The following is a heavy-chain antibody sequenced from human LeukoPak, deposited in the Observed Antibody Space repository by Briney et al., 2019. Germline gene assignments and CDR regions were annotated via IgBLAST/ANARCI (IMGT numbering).Heavy chain of an antibody. Sequence: FSYISIRRPTIYSADSVKGRFTISRDDAKNSLYLQMNSLRAEDTAVYYCARNLNTADDYWGPGILVTVPS. D-gene: IGHD5-18*01. CDR2: ISIRRPTI. J-gene: IGHJ4*02. V-gene: IGHV3-48*01. CDR3: ARNLNTADDY.